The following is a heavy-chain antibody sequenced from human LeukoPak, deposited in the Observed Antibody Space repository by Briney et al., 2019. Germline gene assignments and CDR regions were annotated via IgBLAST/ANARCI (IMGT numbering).Heavy chain of an antibody. D-gene: IGHD3-3*01. J-gene: IGHJ4*02. CDR2: ISGSGGST. Sequence: GGSLRLSCAASGFTFSSYAMSWVRQAPGKGLEWVSAISGSGGSTYYADSVEGRFTISRDNSKNTLYLQMNSLRAEDTAVYYCAKPPALYYDFWSGYYKASYYFDYWGQGTLVTVSS. CDR1: GFTFSSYA. CDR3: AKPPALYYDFWSGYYKASYYFDY. V-gene: IGHV3-23*01.